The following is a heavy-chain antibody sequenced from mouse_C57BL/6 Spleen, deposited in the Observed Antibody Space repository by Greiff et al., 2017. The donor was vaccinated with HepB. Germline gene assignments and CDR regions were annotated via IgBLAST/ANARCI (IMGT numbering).Heavy chain of an antibody. CDR3: ARELGTGSFDY. D-gene: IGHD4-1*01. J-gene: IGHJ2*01. CDR1: GYAFSSYW. Sequence: VQGVESGAELVKPGASVKISCKASGYAFSSYWMNWVKQRPGKGLEWIGQIYPGDGDTNYNGKFKGKATLTADKSSSTAYMQLSSLTSEDSAVYFCARELGTGSFDYWGQGTTLTVSS. V-gene: IGHV1-80*01. CDR2: IYPGDGDT.